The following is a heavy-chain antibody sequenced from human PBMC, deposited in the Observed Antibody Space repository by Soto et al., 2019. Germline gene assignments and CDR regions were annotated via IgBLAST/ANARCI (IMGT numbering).Heavy chain of an antibody. CDR3: TRDIPRTRFDL. Sequence: GGSLRLSCAASGFIFRSYSMAWVRQAPGKGLEWLSYITSSSAYIYYADSVRGRFTISRDNAQNSVYLHVNNLRAEDTAVYYWTRDIPRTRFDLWGQGTLVTVSS. CDR1: GFIFRSYS. CDR2: ITSSSAYI. D-gene: IGHD2-21*01. V-gene: IGHV3-21*06. J-gene: IGHJ5*02.